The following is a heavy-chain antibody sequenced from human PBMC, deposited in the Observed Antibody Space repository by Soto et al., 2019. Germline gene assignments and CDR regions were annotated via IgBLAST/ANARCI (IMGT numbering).Heavy chain of an antibody. CDR3: ATILTAMVTDKDYYYYGMDV. D-gene: IGHD5-18*01. Sequence: SETLSLTCAVSGDSISPHYWSWVRQPPGKGLDFIGYIHYSGSTNYNPSLKSRVTISVDKSKNQFSLKLSSVTAADTAVYYCATILTAMVTDKDYYYYGMDVWGQGTTVTVSS. V-gene: IGHV4-59*11. CDR2: IHYSGST. J-gene: IGHJ6*02. CDR1: GDSISPHY.